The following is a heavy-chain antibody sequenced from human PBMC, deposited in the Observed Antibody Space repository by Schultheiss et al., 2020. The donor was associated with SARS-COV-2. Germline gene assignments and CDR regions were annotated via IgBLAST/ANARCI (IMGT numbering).Heavy chain of an antibody. CDR3: ARRGLSSDAFDI. D-gene: IGHD3/OR15-3a*01. Sequence: SETLSLTCTVSGGSISSYYWSWIRQPAGKGLEWIGRIYTSGSTNYNPSLKSRVTMSVDTSKNQFSLKLNSVTAADTAVYYCARRGLSSDAFDIWGQGTMVTVSS. CDR2: IYTSGST. J-gene: IGHJ3*02. CDR1: GGSISSYY. V-gene: IGHV4-4*07.